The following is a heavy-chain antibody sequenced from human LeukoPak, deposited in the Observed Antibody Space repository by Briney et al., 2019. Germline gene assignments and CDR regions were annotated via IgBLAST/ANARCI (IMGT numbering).Heavy chain of an antibody. Sequence: GGSLRLSCAASGFTFSSYAMSWVRQAPGKGLEWVSAISGSGGSTYYADSVKGRFTISRDNSKNTLYLQMNSLRAEDTAVYYCARANWNYYYYGMGVWGQGTTATVSS. CDR1: GFTFSSYA. D-gene: IGHD1-20*01. J-gene: IGHJ6*02. CDR2: ISGSGGST. V-gene: IGHV3-23*01. CDR3: ARANWNYYYYGMGV.